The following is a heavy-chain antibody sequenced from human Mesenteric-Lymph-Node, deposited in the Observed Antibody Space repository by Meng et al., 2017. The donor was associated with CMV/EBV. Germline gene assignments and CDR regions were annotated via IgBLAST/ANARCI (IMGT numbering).Heavy chain of an antibody. Sequence: GGSLRLSCAASGFTFDDYAMHWVRQAPGKGLEWVSGISWNSGSIGYADSVKGRFTISRDNAKNSLYLQMNSLRAEDTALYYCAKAGYSSPDYYYYGMDVWGQGTTVTVSS. V-gene: IGHV3-9*01. J-gene: IGHJ6*02. CDR2: ISWNSGSI. CDR3: AKAGYSSPDYYYYGMDV. D-gene: IGHD6-13*01. CDR1: GFTFDDYA.